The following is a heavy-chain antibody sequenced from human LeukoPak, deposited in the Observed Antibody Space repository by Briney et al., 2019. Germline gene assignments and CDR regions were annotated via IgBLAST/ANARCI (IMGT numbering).Heavy chain of an antibody. CDR1: GYTFTGYY. CDR2: INANSGGT. V-gene: IGHV1-2*02. D-gene: IGHD2-15*01. Sequence: ASVKVPCKASGYTFTGYYMHWVRQAPGQGLEWMGWINANSGGTNYAQKFQGRVTMTRDTSISTAYMELSRLRSDDTAVYYCARGPSYCSGGSCVLYFDYWGQGTLVTVSS. CDR3: ARGPSYCSGGSCVLYFDY. J-gene: IGHJ4*02.